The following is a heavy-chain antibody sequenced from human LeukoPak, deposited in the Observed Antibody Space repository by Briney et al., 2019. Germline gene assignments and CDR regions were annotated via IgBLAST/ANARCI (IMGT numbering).Heavy chain of an antibody. Sequence: GASVKVSCKASGYTFTSYDINWVRQATGQGLEWMGWMNPNSGNTGCAQKFQGRVTMTRNTSISTAYMELSSLRSEDTAVYYCARVVPAAITNWFDPWGQGTLVTVSS. CDR2: MNPNSGNT. J-gene: IGHJ5*02. CDR3: ARVVPAAITNWFDP. CDR1: GYTFTSYD. V-gene: IGHV1-8*01. D-gene: IGHD2-2*01.